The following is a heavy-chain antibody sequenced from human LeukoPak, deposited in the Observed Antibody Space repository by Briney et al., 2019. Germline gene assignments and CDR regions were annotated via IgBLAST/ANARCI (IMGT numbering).Heavy chain of an antibody. CDR1: GFSLSGYG. J-gene: IGHJ4*02. Sequence: GSLRLSCAVSGFSLSGYGMHWVRQAPGKGLEWVAFIRYDGSNKYYADSVKGRFTISRDNSKNTLYLQMKSLRAEDTAVYYCAKEGIAVVPTARRWVNFWGQGTLVTVSS. CDR3: AKEGIAVVPTARRWVNF. D-gene: IGHD2-2*01. CDR2: IRYDGSNK. V-gene: IGHV3-30*02.